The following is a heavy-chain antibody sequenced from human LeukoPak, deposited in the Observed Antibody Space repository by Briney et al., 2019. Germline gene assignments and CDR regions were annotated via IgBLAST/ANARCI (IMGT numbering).Heavy chain of an antibody. CDR2: ISGSGAST. CDR1: GFTVSSNC. D-gene: IGHD1-26*01. CDR3: AKDVGKWESLHFFDY. J-gene: IGHJ4*02. V-gene: IGHV3-23*01. Sequence: PGGSLRLSCVASGFTVSSNCMSWVRQAPGKGLEWISGISGSGASTYYADSVKGRFTISRDDSRNTLYLQMNSLRGDDTAVYYCAKDVGKWESLHFFDYWGQGTLVTVSS.